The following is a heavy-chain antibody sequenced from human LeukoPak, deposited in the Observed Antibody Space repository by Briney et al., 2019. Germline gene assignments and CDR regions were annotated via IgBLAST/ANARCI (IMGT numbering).Heavy chain of an antibody. CDR3: ARDSTTAPGDY. D-gene: IGHD4-17*01. Sequence: GGSLRLSCAASGFTFSSYAMSWVRQAPGKGLEWVAVISYDGSNKYYADSVKGRFTISRDNSKNTLYLQMNSLRAEDTAVYYCARDSTTAPGDYWGQGTLVTVSS. V-gene: IGHV3-30-3*01. CDR1: GFTFSSYA. CDR2: ISYDGSNK. J-gene: IGHJ4*02.